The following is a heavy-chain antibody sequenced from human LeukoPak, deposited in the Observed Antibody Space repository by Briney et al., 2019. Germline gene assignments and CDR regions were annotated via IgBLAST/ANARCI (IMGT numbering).Heavy chain of an antibody. V-gene: IGHV4-59*01. CDR3: ARVKALRVRGVLMSNYFDY. Sequence: SEGLSLTCTVPAGSISSDYWSWIRQPPGKGLEWIGHTYYIGRTNYHRSLISRVTISVDTSKNQFSLKMTSVTAADTAVYYCARVKALRVRGVLMSNYFDYWGQGSLVTVPS. J-gene: IGHJ4*02. CDR1: AGSISSDY. D-gene: IGHD3-10*01. CDR2: TYYIGRT.